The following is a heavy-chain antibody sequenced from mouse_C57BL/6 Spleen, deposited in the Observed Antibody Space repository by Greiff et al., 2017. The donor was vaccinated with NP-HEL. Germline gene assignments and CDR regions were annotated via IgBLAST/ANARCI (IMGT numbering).Heavy chain of an antibody. CDR2: IYPGDGDT. CDR3: ARSTLGPYAMDY. Sequence: QVQLKESGPELVKPGASVKISCKASGYAFSSSWMNWVKQRPGKGLEWIGRIYPGDGDTNYNGKFKGKATLTADKSSSTAYMQLSSLTSEDSAVYFCARSTLGPYAMDYWGQGTSVTVSS. D-gene: IGHD4-1*01. CDR1: GYAFSSSW. V-gene: IGHV1-82*01. J-gene: IGHJ4*01.